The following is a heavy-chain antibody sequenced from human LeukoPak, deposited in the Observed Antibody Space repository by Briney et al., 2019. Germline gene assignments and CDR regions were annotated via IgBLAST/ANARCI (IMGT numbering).Heavy chain of an antibody. CDR3: ARGHPLGYYFDY. V-gene: IGHV4-61*02. CDR1: GGSISSGGYY. J-gene: IGHJ4*02. D-gene: IGHD7-27*01. CDR2: IYTSGST. Sequence: SQTLSPTCTVSGGSISSGGYYWSWIRQPAGKGLEWIGRIYTSGSTNYNPSLKSRVTMSVDTSKNQFSLRLSSVTAADTAVYYCARGHPLGYYFDYWGQGTLVTVSS.